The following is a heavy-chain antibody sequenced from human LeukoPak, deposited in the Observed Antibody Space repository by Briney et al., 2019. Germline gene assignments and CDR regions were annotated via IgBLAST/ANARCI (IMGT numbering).Heavy chain of an antibody. J-gene: IGHJ4*02. CDR1: GFTVSSNY. V-gene: IGHV3-53*01. CDR2: IYSGGST. Sequence: PGGSLRLSCAASGFTVSSNYMSWVRQALGKGLEWVSVIYSGGSTYYADSVKGRFTISRDNSKNTLYLQMNSLRAEDTAVYYCARVNFWSGYDYWGQGTLVTVSS. CDR3: ARVNFWSGYDY. D-gene: IGHD3-3*01.